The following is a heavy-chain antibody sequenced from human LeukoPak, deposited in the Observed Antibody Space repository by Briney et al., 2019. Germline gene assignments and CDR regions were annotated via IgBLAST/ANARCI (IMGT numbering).Heavy chain of an antibody. CDR1: GYTFTSYY. V-gene: IGHV1-2*02. CDR2: INPNSGVT. Sequence: ASVKVSCKASGYTFTSYYMHWVRQAPGQGLEWLGWINPNSGVTDFAQKLQGRVTLTRDTSIDTAYMELSRLTSDDTAVYYCARDRPAAAANPTFDYWGQGTLVTVSS. J-gene: IGHJ4*02. CDR3: ARDRPAAAANPTFDY. D-gene: IGHD6-13*01.